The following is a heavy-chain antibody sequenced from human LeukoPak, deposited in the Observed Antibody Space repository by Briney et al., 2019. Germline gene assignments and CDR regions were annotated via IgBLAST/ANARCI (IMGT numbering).Heavy chain of an antibody. V-gene: IGHV3-74*01. D-gene: IGHD3-22*01. CDR1: GFTFSSYW. CDR2: INTDGSST. CDR3: ARAIYYYDSSGYYHRHRLAYGYYFDY. Sequence: GGSLRLSCAASGFTFSSYWMHWVRQAPGKGLVWVSRINTDGSSTSYADSVKGRFTISRDNAKNSLYLQMNSLRAEDTAVYYCARAIYYYDSSGYYHRHRLAYGYYFDYWGQGTLVTVSS. J-gene: IGHJ4*02.